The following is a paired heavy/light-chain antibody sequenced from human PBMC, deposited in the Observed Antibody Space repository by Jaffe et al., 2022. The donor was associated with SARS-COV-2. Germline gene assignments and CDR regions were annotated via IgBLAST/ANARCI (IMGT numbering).Light chain of an antibody. CDR2: WAS. CDR3: QQYYNAPLT. J-gene: IGKJ4*01. V-gene: IGKV4-1*01. CDR1: QSVLYTSKNQNY. Sequence: DIVMTQSPDSLAVSLGERATINCKSSQSVLYTSKNQNYLAWYQQKPGQPPKLLIYWASTRESGVPDRFSGSGSGTDFTLTISSLQAADVATYFCQQYYNAPLTFGGGTKVEI.
Heavy chain of an antibody. D-gene: IGHD1-1*01. CDR2: INPSGGSA. CDR3: ATERGNNTGGFDF. Sequence: QVQLVQSGAELKKPGASMTVSCKTSPYTFNIYYVHWLRQAPGQGPEWLGIINPSGGSAKYAQKIQDRVTMTSDTSTSTIYLQLNGLTSGDTAIYYCATERGNNTGGFDFWGPGTLVTVSS. V-gene: IGHV1-46*02. J-gene: IGHJ4*02. CDR1: PYTFNIYY.